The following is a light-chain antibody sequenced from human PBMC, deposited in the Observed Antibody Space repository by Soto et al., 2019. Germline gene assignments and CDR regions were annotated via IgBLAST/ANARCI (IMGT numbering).Light chain of an antibody. V-gene: IGLV1-51*02. CDR2: ETT. J-gene: IGLJ2*01. Sequence: QSVLTQPPSVSAAPGQKVTISCSGSSSNIGATYVSWYQQLPGTAPRLLIYETTLRPSGIPDRFSASKSGTSATLDITGLQTGDEADYYCATWDTSLRVVVFGGGTKLTVL. CDR3: ATWDTSLRVVV. CDR1: SSNIGATY.